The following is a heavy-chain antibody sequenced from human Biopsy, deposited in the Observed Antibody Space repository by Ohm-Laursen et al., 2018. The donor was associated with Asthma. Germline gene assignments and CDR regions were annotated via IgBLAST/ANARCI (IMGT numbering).Heavy chain of an antibody. D-gene: IGHD2-21*02. Sequence: SLRLSCAASGFIFSNYALHWVRQAPGKGLEWVAVISYDGTNKYYADSAKGRFTISRDRSKNTLYLQMNSLRDEDTAVYYCASYEVVTSILPLDVWGQGTTVTVSS. CDR3: ASYEVVTSILPLDV. V-gene: IGHV3-30-3*01. CDR1: GFIFSNYA. J-gene: IGHJ6*02. CDR2: ISYDGTNK.